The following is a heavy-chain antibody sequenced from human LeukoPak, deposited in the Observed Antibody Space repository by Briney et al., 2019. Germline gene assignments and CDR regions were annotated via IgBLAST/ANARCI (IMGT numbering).Heavy chain of an antibody. V-gene: IGHV4-39*07. CDR2: IHYSGNT. Sequence: SETLSLTCTVSGGSTSSSNYYWGWIRQPPGKGLEWIGGIHYSGNTYYNPSLKSRVTISVDTSKNQFSLKLSSVTAADTAVYYCASLRFLDLLRFDPWGQGTLVTVSS. CDR1: GGSTSSSNYY. J-gene: IGHJ5*02. D-gene: IGHD3-3*01. CDR3: ASLRFLDLLRFDP.